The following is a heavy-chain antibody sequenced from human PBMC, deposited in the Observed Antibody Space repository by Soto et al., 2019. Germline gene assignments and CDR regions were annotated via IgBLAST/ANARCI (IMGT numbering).Heavy chain of an antibody. CDR1: GYTFSSYA. Sequence: QVQLVQSGAEEKKPGASVKVSCKASGYTFSSYATHWVRQAPGQRLEWMGWINAGNGNRKYSQKFQGRVTITTDTSASTAYMELSSLRSEDTAVYYCARDGGPMDVWGQGTTVTVSS. J-gene: IGHJ6*02. D-gene: IGHD3-16*01. V-gene: IGHV1-3*05. CDR3: ARDGGPMDV. CDR2: INAGNGNR.